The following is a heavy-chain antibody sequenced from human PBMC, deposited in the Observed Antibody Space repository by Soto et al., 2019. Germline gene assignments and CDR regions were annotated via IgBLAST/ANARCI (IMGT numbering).Heavy chain of an antibody. CDR2: ISYDGSNK. Sequence: QVQLVESGGGVVQPGRSLRLSCAASGFTFSSYAMHWVRQAPGKGLEWVAVISYDGSNKYYADSVKGRFTISRDNSKNTLYLQMNSLRAEDTAVYYCARDRDYGDYAYYYYYGMDFWGQGTTVTVSS. D-gene: IGHD4-17*01. J-gene: IGHJ6*02. CDR3: ARDRDYGDYAYYYYYGMDF. V-gene: IGHV3-30-3*01. CDR1: GFTFSSYA.